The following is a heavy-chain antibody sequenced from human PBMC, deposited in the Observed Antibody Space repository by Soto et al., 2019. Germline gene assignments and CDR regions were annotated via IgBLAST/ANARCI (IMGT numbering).Heavy chain of an antibody. CDR2: VWFDGNNK. D-gene: IGHD2-2*01. V-gene: IGHV3-33*01. J-gene: IGHJ4*02. CDR3: ARESSVTALDY. Sequence: VQVVESGGGVVQPGRSLRLSCAASGFTFRNYGMHWVRQPPGKGLGWVAVVWFDGNNKYYVDSVKGRFTISRDNSKNTVYLQMNRLRAEDTAVYYCARESSVTALDYWGQGTLVTVSS. CDR1: GFTFRNYG.